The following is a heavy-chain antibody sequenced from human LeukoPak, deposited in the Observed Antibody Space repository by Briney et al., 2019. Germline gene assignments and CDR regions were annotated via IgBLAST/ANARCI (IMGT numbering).Heavy chain of an antibody. J-gene: IGHJ6*02. CDR2: IYTSGST. CDR3: ARGRGQYSSSPMDYYYHGMDV. D-gene: IGHD6-6*01. Sequence: SETLSLTCTVSGGSISSGSYYWSWIRQPAGKGLEWIGRIYTSGSTNYNPSLKSRVTISVDTSKNQFSLKLSSVTAADTAVYYCARGRGQYSSSPMDYYYHGMDVWGQGTTVTVSS. V-gene: IGHV4-61*02. CDR1: GGSISSGSYY.